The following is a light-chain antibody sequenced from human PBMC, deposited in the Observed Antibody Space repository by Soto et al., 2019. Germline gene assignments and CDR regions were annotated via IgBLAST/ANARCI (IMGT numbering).Light chain of an antibody. CDR2: GTS. CDR1: NSNIGAGYD. V-gene: IGLV1-40*01. CDR3: QSYDSSLSGAV. J-gene: IGLJ1*01. Sequence: QSVLTHPPSVSGAPGQRVTISCTGSNSNIGAGYDVHWYQQLPGTAPKLLIYGTSNRPSGVPDRFSGSKSVTSASLAITGLQAEDEADYYCQSYDSSLSGAVFGTGTKVTVL.